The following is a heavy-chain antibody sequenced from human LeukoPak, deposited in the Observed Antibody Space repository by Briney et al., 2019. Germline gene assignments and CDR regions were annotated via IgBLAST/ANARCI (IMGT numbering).Heavy chain of an antibody. Sequence: SETLSLTCSVSGDSITSGDSYWTWIRQPAGRGLEWIGLIYTSGSTKYNPSLNSRITMSLDTSKNQISLQLNSVTAADTAVYYCAREYSHWGQGTLVTVSS. CDR3: AREYSH. CDR1: GDSITSGDSY. CDR2: IYTSGST. J-gene: IGHJ4*02. D-gene: IGHD5-12*01. V-gene: IGHV4-61*02.